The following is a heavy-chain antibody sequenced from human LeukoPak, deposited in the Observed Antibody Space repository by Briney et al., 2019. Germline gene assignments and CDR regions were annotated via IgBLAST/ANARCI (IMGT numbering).Heavy chain of an antibody. Sequence: SETLSLTCAVYGGSFSGYYWSWIGHPPGKGLEWIGKINHSGSTNYNPSLKSRVTISVDTSKNQFSLKLSSVTAADTAVYYCARGRYSSGWYADYFDYWGQGTLVTVSS. CDR1: GGSFSGYY. V-gene: IGHV4-34*01. CDR3: ARGRYSSGWYADYFDY. D-gene: IGHD6-19*01. CDR2: INHSGST. J-gene: IGHJ4*02.